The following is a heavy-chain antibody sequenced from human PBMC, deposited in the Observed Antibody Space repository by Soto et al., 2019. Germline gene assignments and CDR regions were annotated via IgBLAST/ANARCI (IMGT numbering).Heavy chain of an antibody. CDR3: ARQYCSGGTCYPSVAFDI. CDR1: GGSISSYY. V-gene: IGHV4-59*08. J-gene: IGHJ3*02. D-gene: IGHD2-15*01. CDR2: IYYIGGT. Sequence: TSETLSLTCTVSGGSISSYYWSWIRQPPGKGLEWIGYIYYIGGTNYNPSLKSRVTISVDMSKNQFSLRLSSVTAADTAVYYCARQYCSGGTCYPSVAFDIWGQGTMVTVSS.